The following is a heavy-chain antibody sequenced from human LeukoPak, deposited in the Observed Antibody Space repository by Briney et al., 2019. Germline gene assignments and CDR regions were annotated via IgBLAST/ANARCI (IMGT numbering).Heavy chain of an antibody. CDR1: GGSFSGYY. CDR3: ATVVMATIYSYTFDY. Sequence: KPSETLSLTCAVYGGSFSGYYWSWIRQPPGKGLEWIGEINHSGSTNYNPSLKSRVTTSVDTSKNQFSLKLSSVTAADTAVYYCATVVMATIYSYTFDYWGQGTLVTVSS. J-gene: IGHJ4*02. CDR2: INHSGST. V-gene: IGHV4-34*01. D-gene: IGHD5-24*01.